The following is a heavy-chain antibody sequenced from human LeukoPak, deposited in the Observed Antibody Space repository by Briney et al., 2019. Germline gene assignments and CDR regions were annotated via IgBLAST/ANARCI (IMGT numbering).Heavy chain of an antibody. V-gene: IGHV4-61*08. CDR2: IYYSGST. Sequence: SETLSLTCTVSGGSISSGDYYWSWIRQPPGKGLEWIGYIYYSGSTNYNPSLKSRVTISVDTSKNQFSLKLSSVTAADTAVYYCASALALGGNNDYYYMDVWGKGTTVTVSS. CDR3: ASALALGGNNDYYYMDV. D-gene: IGHD3-3*02. CDR1: GGSISSGDYY. J-gene: IGHJ6*03.